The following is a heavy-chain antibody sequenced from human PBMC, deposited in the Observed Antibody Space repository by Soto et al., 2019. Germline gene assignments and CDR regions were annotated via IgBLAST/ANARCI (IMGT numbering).Heavy chain of an antibody. CDR2: ISSSSSTI. J-gene: IGHJ2*01. CDR3: ARGCGDCYFYGYFDL. V-gene: IGHV3-48*02. D-gene: IGHD2-21*02. CDR1: GFTFSSYS. Sequence: EVQLVESGGGLVQPGGSLRLSCAASGFTFSSYSMNWVRQAPGKGLEWVSYISSSSSTIYYADSVKGRFTISRDNAKISLYLQMNSLRDEDTAVYYCARGCGDCYFYGYFDLWGRGTLVTVSS.